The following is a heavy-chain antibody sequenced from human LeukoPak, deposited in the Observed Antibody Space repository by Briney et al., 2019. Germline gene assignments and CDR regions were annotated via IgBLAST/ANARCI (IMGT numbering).Heavy chain of an antibody. V-gene: IGHV7-4-1*02. D-gene: IGHD6-19*01. Sequence: GASVKVSCKASGYTFTSYAMNWVRQAPGQRLEWLGWINTNTGNPTYAQGFTGRFVFSLDTSVSTAYLQISSIKAEDTAVYYCARDGRRSGWSGMFVDYYYYYMDVWGKGTTVTVS. CDR3: ARDGRRSGWSGMFVDYYYYYMDV. CDR2: INTNTGNP. CDR1: GYTFTSYA. J-gene: IGHJ6*03.